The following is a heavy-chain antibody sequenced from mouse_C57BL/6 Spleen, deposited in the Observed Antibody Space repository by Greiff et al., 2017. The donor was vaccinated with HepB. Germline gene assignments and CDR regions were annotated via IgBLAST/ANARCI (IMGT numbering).Heavy chain of an antibody. CDR2: INPNNCVT. J-gene: IGHJ4*01. D-gene: IGHD2-4*01. Sequence: HLNQSLPYLFNPFSSFNISFNSSLYTFTYYYINFFNHIHLNILEWIGDINPNNCVTSYNQKFKGKATLTVDKSSSTAYMELRSLTSEDSAVYYCARGRGLRRGGYYAMDYWGQGTSVTVSS. CDR3: ARGRGLRRGGYYAMDY. CDR1: LYTFTYYY. V-gene: IGHV1-26*01.